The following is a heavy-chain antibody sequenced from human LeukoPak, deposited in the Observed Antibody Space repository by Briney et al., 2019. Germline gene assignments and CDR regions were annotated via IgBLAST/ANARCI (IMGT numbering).Heavy chain of an antibody. Sequence: RPGGSLRLSCAASGFTFDDYGMSWVRQAPGKGLEGVSGIDWNGGSTGYADSVKGRFTISRDNAKNSLYLQMISLRAEDTAFYYCARGDPYGVYRHDYWGQGTLVTVSS. CDR1: GFTFDDYG. V-gene: IGHV3-20*04. CDR3: ARGDPYGVYRHDY. D-gene: IGHD4-17*01. J-gene: IGHJ4*02. CDR2: IDWNGGST.